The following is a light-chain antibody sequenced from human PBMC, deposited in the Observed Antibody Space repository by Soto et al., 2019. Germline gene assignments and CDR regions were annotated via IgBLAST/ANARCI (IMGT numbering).Light chain of an antibody. CDR3: QQYNSYSPYT. V-gene: IGKV1-5*01. CDR1: QSISSW. Sequence: DIQMTQSPSTLSASVGDRVTITCRASQSISSWLAWYQQKPGKAPKLLIYDASSLESGVPSRFSGSGSGTEFTLTISSRQPDDFATYYWQQYNSYSPYTFGQGTKLEIK. CDR2: DAS. J-gene: IGKJ2*01.